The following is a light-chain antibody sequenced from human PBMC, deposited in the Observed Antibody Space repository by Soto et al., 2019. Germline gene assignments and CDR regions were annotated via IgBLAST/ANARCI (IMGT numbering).Light chain of an antibody. CDR3: CSYAGGYTHV. J-gene: IGLJ1*01. CDR1: RSDIGGYNF. Sequence: QSARTQPRSVSGSPGQSVTISCTGTRSDIGGYNFVSWYQQHPGQAPKLIIYDVIKRPSGVPDRFSGSKSGNPASLTIYGLQAEDEADYYCCSYAGGYTHVFGTGTKVTVL. V-gene: IGLV2-11*01. CDR2: DVI.